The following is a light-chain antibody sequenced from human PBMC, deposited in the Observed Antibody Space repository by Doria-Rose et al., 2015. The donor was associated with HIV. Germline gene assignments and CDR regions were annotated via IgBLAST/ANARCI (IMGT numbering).Light chain of an antibody. J-gene: IGKJ1*01. V-gene: IGKV1-8*01. CDR1: QDISNY. CDR2: AAS. CDR3: QQYYSYSPT. Sequence: TQSPSSLSASTGDRVTITCRASQDISNYLAWYQQKPGKAPKLLIYAASTLQSGVPSRFSGSGSGTDFTLTISYLQSEDFATYYCQQYYSYSPTFGQGAKVEVK.